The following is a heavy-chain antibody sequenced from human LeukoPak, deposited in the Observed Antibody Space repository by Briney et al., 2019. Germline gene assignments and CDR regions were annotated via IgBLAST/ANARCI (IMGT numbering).Heavy chain of an antibody. CDR3: ARQQGRGRGVYDYVWGSYRYDNYYYYMGV. CDR2: INSDGSST. D-gene: IGHD3-16*02. Sequence: PGGSLRLSCAASGFTFSSYWMHWVRQAPGKGLVWVSRINSDGSSTSYADSVKGRFTISRDNAKNTLYLQMNSLRAEDTAVYYCARQQGRGRGVYDYVWGSYRYDNYYYYMGVWGKGTTVTISS. V-gene: IGHV3-74*01. J-gene: IGHJ6*03. CDR1: GFTFSSYW.